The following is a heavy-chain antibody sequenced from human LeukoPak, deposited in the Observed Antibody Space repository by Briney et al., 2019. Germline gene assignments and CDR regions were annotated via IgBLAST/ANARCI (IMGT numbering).Heavy chain of an antibody. V-gene: IGHV3-21*01. CDR1: GFTFSSYS. Sequence: PGGSLSLSCAASGFTFSSYSMNWVRQAPGNGLEWVSSISSSSSYIYYADSVKGRFTISRDNAKNSLYLQMNSLRAEDTAVYYCAREGGYGDYVFDYWGQGTLVTVSS. CDR3: AREGGYGDYVFDY. J-gene: IGHJ4*02. CDR2: ISSSSSYI. D-gene: IGHD4-17*01.